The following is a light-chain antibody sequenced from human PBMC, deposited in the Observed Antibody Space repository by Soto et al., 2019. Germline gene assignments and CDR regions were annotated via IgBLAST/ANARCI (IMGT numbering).Light chain of an antibody. CDR3: AAWDDSLDGFYV. V-gene: IGLV1-44*01. J-gene: IGLJ1*01. CDR2: NNN. Sequence: QSVLNQPPSASGTPGQRVTISCSGSSSNIGTNTVNWYLQLPGTAPKLLMYNNNQRPSGVPERFSGSKSGTSASLAIGGLQSEDEAAYYCAAWDDSLDGFYVFGSGTKVTVL. CDR1: SSNIGTNT.